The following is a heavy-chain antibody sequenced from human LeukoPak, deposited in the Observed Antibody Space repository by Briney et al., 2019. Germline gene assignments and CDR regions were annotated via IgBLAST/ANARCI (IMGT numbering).Heavy chain of an antibody. J-gene: IGHJ4*02. CDR3: ARERPGDSRMVRGISY. V-gene: IGHV4-34*01. Sequence: SETLSLTCAVYGGSFSGYYWSWIRQPPGKGLEWIGEINHSGSTNYNPSLKSRVTISVDTSKNQFSLKLSSVTAADTAVYYCARERPGDSRMVRGISYWGQGTLVTVSS. D-gene: IGHD3-10*01. CDR1: GGSFSGYY. CDR2: INHSGST.